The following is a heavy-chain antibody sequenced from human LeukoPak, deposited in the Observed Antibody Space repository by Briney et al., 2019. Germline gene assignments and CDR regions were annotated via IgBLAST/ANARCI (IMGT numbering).Heavy chain of an antibody. CDR3: ARQSDSGWYRGMDY. Sequence: SETLSLTCTVSGDSISGYYWSWIRQPPGKGLEWIGYVYHTGHTHYNPSLKSRVTISVDTSKNQFSLKLSSVTAADTAVYYRARQSDSGWYRGMDYWGQGTLVTVSS. CDR1: GDSISGYY. V-gene: IGHV4-59*08. CDR2: VYHTGHT. D-gene: IGHD6-19*01. J-gene: IGHJ4*02.